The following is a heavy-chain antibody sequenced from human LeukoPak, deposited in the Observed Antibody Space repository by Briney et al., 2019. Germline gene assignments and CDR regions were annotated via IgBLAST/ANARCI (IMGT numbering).Heavy chain of an antibody. J-gene: IGHJ4*02. CDR3: ARGSSGYYYRLDY. CDR1: GYTFTSYG. V-gene: IGHV1-2*02. D-gene: IGHD3-22*01. Sequence: GASVKVSCKASGYTFTSYGISWVRQAPGQGLEWMGWINPNSGGTNYAQKFQGRVTMTRDTSISTAYMELSRLRSDDTAVYYCARGSSGYYYRLDYWGQGTLVTVSS. CDR2: INPNSGGT.